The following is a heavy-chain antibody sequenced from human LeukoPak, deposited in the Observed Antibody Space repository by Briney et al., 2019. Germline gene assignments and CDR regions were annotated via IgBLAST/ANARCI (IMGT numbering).Heavy chain of an antibody. V-gene: IGHV3-21*01. D-gene: IGHD2-15*01. CDR3: ARDYCSGGSCYPFDY. CDR1: GFTFSSYS. CDR2: ISSSSSYI. J-gene: IGHJ4*02. Sequence: GGSLRLSCAASGFTFSSYSMNWVRQAPGKGLEWVSSISSSSSYIYYADSVKGRFTISRDNAKNSLYPQMNSLRAEDTAVYYCARDYCSGGSCYPFDYWGQGTLVTVSS.